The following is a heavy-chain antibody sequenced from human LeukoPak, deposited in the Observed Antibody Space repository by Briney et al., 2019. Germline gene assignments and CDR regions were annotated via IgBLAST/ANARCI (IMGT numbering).Heavy chain of an antibody. CDR3: VRDGANWEEPNDAFDT. Sequence: PSETLSLTCAVSGASITSCYWSWVRQSAGKGLEWIGRLYTTGTTNYNPSLKSRVTMSGDSSKNQLSLTLTSVTAADTAVYYCVRDGANWEEPNDAFDTWGQGTLVAVSS. CDR2: LYTTGTT. CDR1: GASITSCY. D-gene: IGHD1-26*01. V-gene: IGHV4-4*07. J-gene: IGHJ3*02.